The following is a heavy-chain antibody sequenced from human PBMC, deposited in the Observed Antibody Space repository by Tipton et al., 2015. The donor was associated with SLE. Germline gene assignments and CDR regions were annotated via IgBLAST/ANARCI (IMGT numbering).Heavy chain of an antibody. V-gene: IGHV4-34*12. Sequence: TLSLTCAVYGGSFSGYYWSWIRQPPGKGLEWIGEIIHSGSTNYNPSLKSRVTISVDTSKNQFSLKLSSVTAADTAVYYFARERGRITMVRGVKTPPASFDYWGQGTLVTVSS. CDR2: IIHSGST. D-gene: IGHD3-10*01. CDR3: ARERGRITMVRGVKTPPASFDY. CDR1: GGSFSGYY. J-gene: IGHJ4*02.